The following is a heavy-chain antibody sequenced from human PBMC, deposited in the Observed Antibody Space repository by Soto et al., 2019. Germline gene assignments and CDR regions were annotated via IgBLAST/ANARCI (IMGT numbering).Heavy chain of an antibody. CDR2: INSDGSST. CDR1: GFTFSDYW. D-gene: IGHD2-21*01. V-gene: IGHV3-74*01. CDR3: ARIHQIAYYYGMDV. Sequence: EVPLAESGGGLVQPGGSLRLSCAASGFTFSDYWMHWVRQAPGKGLVWVSRINSDGSSTSYADSVKGRFTISRDNATHTLYLQMNSLRAEHTAVYYCARIHQIAYYYGMDVWGQGTTVTVFS. J-gene: IGHJ6*02.